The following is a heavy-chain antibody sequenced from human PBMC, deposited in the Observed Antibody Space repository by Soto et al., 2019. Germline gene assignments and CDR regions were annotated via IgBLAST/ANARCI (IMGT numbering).Heavy chain of an antibody. CDR1: GYNFAGYW. CDR3: ARGGVSTRTFDY. CDR2: IYPSDSDT. D-gene: IGHD3-3*01. Sequence: PGESLKITCKGSGYNFAGYWIAWVRQMPGKGLELMGIIYPSDSDTRYRPSFQGQVTISADKSISSAYLQWSSLRASDTAMYYCARGGVSTRTFDYWGQGTPVTVSS. V-gene: IGHV5-51*01. J-gene: IGHJ4*02.